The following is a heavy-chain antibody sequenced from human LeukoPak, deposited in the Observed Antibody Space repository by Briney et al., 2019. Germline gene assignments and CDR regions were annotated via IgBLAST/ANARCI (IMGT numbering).Heavy chain of an antibody. CDR2: IKQDGSDQ. CDR1: GFTFSSYW. CDR3: ARALPGNAPYPLDY. J-gene: IGHJ4*02. V-gene: IGHV3-7*01. Sequence: GGSLRLSCAASGFTFSSYWMSWVRQAPGKGLQWVANIKQDGSDQFSVDSVKGRFTISSDNAKNTLSLQMNSLRAEDTAVYYCARALPGNAPYPLDYWGQGTLVPVSS.